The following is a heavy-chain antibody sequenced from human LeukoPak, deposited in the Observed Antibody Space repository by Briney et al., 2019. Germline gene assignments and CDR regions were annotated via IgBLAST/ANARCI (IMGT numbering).Heavy chain of an antibody. CDR1: GFTFSGSA. CDR3: TRVGAYAFDI. J-gene: IGHJ3*02. D-gene: IGHD1-26*01. V-gene: IGHV3-73*01. CDR2: IRSKANSYAT. Sequence: QPGGSLRLSCAASGFTFSGSAMHWVRQASGKGLEWVGRIRSKANSYATAYAASVKGRFTISRDDSKNTAYLQMNSLKTEDTAVYYCTRVGAYAFDIWGQGTMVTVSS.